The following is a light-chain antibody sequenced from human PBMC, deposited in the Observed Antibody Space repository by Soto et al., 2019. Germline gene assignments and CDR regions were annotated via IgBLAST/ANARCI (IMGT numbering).Light chain of an antibody. V-gene: IGKV3-20*01. J-gene: IGKJ1*01. CDR2: GAS. CDR1: QSVSSSY. Sequence: EIVLTQSPGTLSLSPGERATLSCRASQSVSSSYLAWYQQKPGQAPRLLIYGASSRATGIPDRFSGSGSRTDFTLTISRLEPEDFAVYYCQQYGSPTWTFGQGTKVDIK. CDR3: QQYGSPTWT.